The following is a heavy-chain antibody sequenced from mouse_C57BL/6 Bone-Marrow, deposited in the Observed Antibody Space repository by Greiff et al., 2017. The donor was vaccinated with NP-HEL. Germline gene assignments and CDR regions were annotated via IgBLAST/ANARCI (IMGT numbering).Heavy chain of an antibody. CDR2: IYPGSGST. CDR1: GYTFTSYW. CDR3: ARGYYGSKRYYDAMDY. Sequence: VQLQQPGAELVKPGASVKMSCKASGYTFTSYWITWVKQRPGQGLEWIGDIYPGSGSTNYNEKFKSKATLTVDTSSSTAYMQLSSLTSEDSAVYYCARGYYGSKRYYDAMDYWGQGTSVTVSS. J-gene: IGHJ4*01. D-gene: IGHD1-1*01. V-gene: IGHV1-55*01.